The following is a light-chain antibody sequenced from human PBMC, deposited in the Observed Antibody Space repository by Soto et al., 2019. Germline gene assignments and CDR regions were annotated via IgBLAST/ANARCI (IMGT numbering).Light chain of an antibody. V-gene: IGLV2-23*01. Sequence: QSALTQPASVSGSPGQSITISCTGTSSDVGSYNLVSWYQQHPGKAPKLMIYEGSKRPSGVSNRCSGSKSGNTASLTISGLQAEDEADYYCCSYAGSSTLRWVFGGGTEVTVL. CDR1: SSDVGSYNL. J-gene: IGLJ3*02. CDR3: CSYAGSSTLRWV. CDR2: EGS.